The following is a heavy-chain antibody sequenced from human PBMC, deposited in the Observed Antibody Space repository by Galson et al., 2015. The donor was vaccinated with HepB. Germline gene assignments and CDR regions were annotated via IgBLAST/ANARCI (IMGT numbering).Heavy chain of an antibody. CDR3: ARGHRRDWKPGTKGGLDY. V-gene: IGHV3-7*03. CDR1: GFTFSSYW. CDR2: IKQDGSEK. Sequence: SLRLSCAASGFTFSSYWMSWVRQAPGKGLEWVANIKQDGSEKYYVDSVKGRFTISRDNAKNSPYLQMNSLRAEDTAVYYCARGHRRDWKPGTKGGLDYWGQGTLVTVSS. J-gene: IGHJ4*02. D-gene: IGHD5-24*01.